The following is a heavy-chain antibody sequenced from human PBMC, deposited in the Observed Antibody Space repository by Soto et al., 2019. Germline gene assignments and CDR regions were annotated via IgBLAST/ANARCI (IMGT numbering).Heavy chain of an antibody. CDR3: ARAGFISPYAFDI. D-gene: IGHD2-21*01. CDR1: GDSVSSNSAT. V-gene: IGHV6-1*01. CDR2: TYDRSKWYN. Sequence: SQTLSLTCAISGDSVSSNSATWNWIRQSPSRGLEWLGRTYDRSKWYNDYAVSVKNRISINPDTSKNQFSLQLNSVTPEDTAVYYCARAGFISPYAFDIWGHGTMVTVSS. J-gene: IGHJ3*02.